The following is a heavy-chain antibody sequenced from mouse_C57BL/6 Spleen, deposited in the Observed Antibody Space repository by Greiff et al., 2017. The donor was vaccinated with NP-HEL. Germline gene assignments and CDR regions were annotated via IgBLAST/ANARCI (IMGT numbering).Heavy chain of an antibody. CDR2: IDPSDSYT. CDR3: ARVYYGNSWFAY. CDR1: GYTFTSYW. Sequence: QVHVKQPGAELVKPGASVKLSCKASGYTFTSYWMQWVKQRPGQGLEWIGEIDPSDSYTNYNQKFKGKATLTVDTSSSTAYMQLSSLTSEDSAVYYCARVYYGNSWFAYWGQGTLVTVSA. J-gene: IGHJ3*01. D-gene: IGHD2-1*01. V-gene: IGHV1-50*01.